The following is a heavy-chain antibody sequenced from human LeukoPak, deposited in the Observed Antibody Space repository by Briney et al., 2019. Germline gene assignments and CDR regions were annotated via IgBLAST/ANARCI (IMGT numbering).Heavy chain of an antibody. V-gene: IGHV3-74*01. J-gene: IGHJ6*02. CDR3: ARGNYYSMDV. Sequence: GGSLRLSCTASGFTFSNYWMHWGRQGPGKGLVWVSRIHRDGSSTTYADSVKGRFTISRDNAKNTLYLQMNSLRAEDTAVYYCARGNYYSMDVWGQGTTVTVSS. CDR1: GFTFSNYW. CDR2: IHRDGSST.